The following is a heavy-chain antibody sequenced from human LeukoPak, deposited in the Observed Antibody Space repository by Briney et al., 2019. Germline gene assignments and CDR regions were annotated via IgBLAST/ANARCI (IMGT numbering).Heavy chain of an antibody. CDR3: ARGVEPLAANTLAY. V-gene: IGHV3-23*01. CDR2: ISDTGATT. D-gene: IGHD1-14*01. Sequence: GGSLRLSCAGSGFTFSSYAMSWVRQAPGKGLEWVSAISDTGATTYDADSVKGRFTISRDNSKNTLYLEMNSLSPDDTAVYYCARGVEPLAANTLAYWGQGTLVTVSS. CDR1: GFTFSSYA. J-gene: IGHJ4*02.